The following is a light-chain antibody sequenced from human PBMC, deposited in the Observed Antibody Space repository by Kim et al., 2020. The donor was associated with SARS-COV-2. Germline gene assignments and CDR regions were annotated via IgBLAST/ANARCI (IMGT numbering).Light chain of an antibody. Sequence: GQRVTLPCSGTSPNIGSNTVNWYQQLPGTAPQLLIYTNNQRPSGVPDRFSGSKSGTSASLAISGLQSEDEADYYCAAWDDSLNGWVFGGGTQLTVL. V-gene: IGLV1-44*01. J-gene: IGLJ3*02. CDR2: TNN. CDR1: SPNIGSNT. CDR3: AAWDDSLNGWV.